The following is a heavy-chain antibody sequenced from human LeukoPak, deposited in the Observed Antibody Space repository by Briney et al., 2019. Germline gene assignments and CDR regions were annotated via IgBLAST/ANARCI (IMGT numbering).Heavy chain of an antibody. D-gene: IGHD2-15*01. CDR2: INHSGST. V-gene: IGHV4-34*01. Sequence: SETLSLTCAVYGGSFSGYYWSWIRQPPGKGLEWIGEINHSGSTNYNPSLKSRVTISVDTSKNQFSLKLSSVTAADTAVYYRARHVGYSAPWDYWGQGTLVTVSS. CDR3: ARHVGYSAPWDY. CDR1: GGSFSGYY. J-gene: IGHJ4*02.